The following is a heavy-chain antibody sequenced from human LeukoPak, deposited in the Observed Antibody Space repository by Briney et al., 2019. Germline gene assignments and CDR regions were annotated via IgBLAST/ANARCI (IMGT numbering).Heavy chain of an antibody. Sequence: ASVKVSCKASGGTFSSYAISWVRQAPGQGLEWMGGIIPIFGTANYAQRFQGRVTITADKSTSTAYMELSSLRSEDTAVYYCARERALRYFDWLLEIDAFDIWGQGTMVTVSS. D-gene: IGHD3-9*01. J-gene: IGHJ3*02. CDR2: IIPIFGTA. CDR1: GGTFSSYA. V-gene: IGHV1-69*06. CDR3: ARERALRYFDWLLEIDAFDI.